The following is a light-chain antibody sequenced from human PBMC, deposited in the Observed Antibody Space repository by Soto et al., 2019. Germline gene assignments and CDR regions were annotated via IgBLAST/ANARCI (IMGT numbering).Light chain of an antibody. CDR1: SSNIGAGYN. J-gene: IGLJ3*02. CDR3: QSYDSSLSGWL. Sequence: QAVVTQPPSVSGAPGQRVTISCTGSSSNIGAGYNVHWYQQVPGTALKLLIYGDSNRPSGVPDRFSGSKSGTSASLAITGLQAEDEADYYCQSYDSSLSGWLFGGGTKLTVL. V-gene: IGLV1-40*01. CDR2: GDS.